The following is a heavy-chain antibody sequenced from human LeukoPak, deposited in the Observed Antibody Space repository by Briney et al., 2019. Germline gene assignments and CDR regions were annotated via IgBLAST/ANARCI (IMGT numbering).Heavy chain of an antibody. D-gene: IGHD6-19*01. CDR2: ISWNCGSI. CDR1: GFTFNDYA. V-gene: IGHV3-9*01. CDR3: AKVQHSSGWLCWFDP. Sequence: AGRSLRLSCAASGFTFNDYAMHWVRQAAGKGLGWVSGISWNCGSIDCAASLKGRITISRDNAKNSLYLQMNSLRAEDTALYYCAKVQHSSGWLCWFDPWGQGTLVTVSS. J-gene: IGHJ5*02.